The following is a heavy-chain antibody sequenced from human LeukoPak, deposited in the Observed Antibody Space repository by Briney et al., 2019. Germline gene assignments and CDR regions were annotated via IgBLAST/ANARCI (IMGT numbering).Heavy chain of an antibody. CDR3: AKGLLGIAVAGTTFRFDP. V-gene: IGHV4-59*01. CDR1: GVSISSYY. Sequence: PSETLSLTCTVSGVSISSYYWSWIRQPPGKGLEWLGYIYYSGSTNYNPSLKSRVTISVDTSKNQFSLKLSSVTAADTAVYYCAKGLLGIAVAGTTFRFDPWGQGTLVTVSS. J-gene: IGHJ5*02. CDR2: IYYSGST. D-gene: IGHD6-19*01.